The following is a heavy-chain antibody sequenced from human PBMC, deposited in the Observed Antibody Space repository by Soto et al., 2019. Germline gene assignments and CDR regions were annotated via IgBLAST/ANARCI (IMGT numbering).Heavy chain of an antibody. Sequence: PGGSLRLSCAASGFTFSSYSMNWVRQAPGKGLEWVSASSSSSSYTYYADSVKGRFTISRDNAKNTLYLQMNSLRAEDTAVYYCAKQLGYCSDGSCYFPYWGQGTLVTVSS. V-gene: IGHV3-21*04. D-gene: IGHD2-15*01. CDR2: SSSSSSYT. J-gene: IGHJ4*02. CDR1: GFTFSSYS. CDR3: AKQLGYCSDGSCYFPY.